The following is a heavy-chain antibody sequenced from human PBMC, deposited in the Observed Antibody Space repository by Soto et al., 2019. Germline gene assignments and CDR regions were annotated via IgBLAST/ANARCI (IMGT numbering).Heavy chain of an antibody. J-gene: IGHJ4*02. V-gene: IGHV1-69*01. Sequence: QVQLVQSGAEVKEPGSSVKVSCKASGDLFNNHAFNWVRQAPGQVLEWMGRISPLFSTTNYAQKFQGRVTIGADELTTIVYLEVNNLESDDTAMYYCAASSAIAAAGYFKFWGQGTLVTVSP. CDR3: AASSAIAAAGYFKF. CDR2: ISPLFSTT. CDR1: GDLFNNHA. D-gene: IGHD6-13*01.